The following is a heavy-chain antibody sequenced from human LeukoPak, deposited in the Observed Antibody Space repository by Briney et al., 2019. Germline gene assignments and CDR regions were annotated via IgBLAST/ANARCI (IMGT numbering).Heavy chain of an antibody. J-gene: IGHJ4*02. Sequence: GGSLRLSCAASGFTFSSYWMSWVRQAPGKGLEGVANIKQDGSEKYYVDSVKGRFTISRDNSKNTLYLEMNTLRPEDTAVYYCARFRAATTRFDYWGQGTLVTVSS. D-gene: IGHD1/OR15-1a*01. V-gene: IGHV3-7*01. CDR1: GFTFSSYW. CDR2: IKQDGSEK. CDR3: ARFRAATTRFDY.